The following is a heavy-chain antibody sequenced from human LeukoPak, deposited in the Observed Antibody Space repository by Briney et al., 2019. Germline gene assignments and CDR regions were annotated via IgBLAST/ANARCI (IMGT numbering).Heavy chain of an antibody. D-gene: IGHD3-10*01. CDR3: ARTAQDFYDSGSPDY. V-gene: IGHV5-10-1*01. Sequence: GESLRISCKGSGYTFTSYWISWVRQMPGKGLEWMGMIDPTDSYTNYSPSFQGHVTISADKSISTAYLQWSSLKTSDTAMYYCARTAQDFYDSGSPDYWGQGTLVIVSS. CDR1: GYTFTSYW. CDR2: IDPTDSYT. J-gene: IGHJ4*02.